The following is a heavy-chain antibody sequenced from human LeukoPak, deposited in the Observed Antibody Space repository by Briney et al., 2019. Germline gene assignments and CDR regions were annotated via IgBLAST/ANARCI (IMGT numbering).Heavy chain of an antibody. Sequence: SVKVSCKATGGTFSSYAISWVRQAPGQGLEWMGRIIPILGIANYAQKFQGRVTITADKSTSTAYMELSSLRSEDTAVYYCARADRVSGSYYYWGQGTLVTVSS. CDR3: ARADRVSGSYYY. D-gene: IGHD1-26*01. V-gene: IGHV1-69*04. J-gene: IGHJ4*02. CDR2: IIPILGIA. CDR1: GGTFSSYA.